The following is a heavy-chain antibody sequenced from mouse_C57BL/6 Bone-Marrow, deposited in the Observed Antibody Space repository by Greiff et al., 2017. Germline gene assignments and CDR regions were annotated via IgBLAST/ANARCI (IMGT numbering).Heavy chain of an antibody. CDR1: GYAFSSSW. CDR3: ARGDYSGDWYFDV. J-gene: IGHJ1*03. CDR2: IYPGDGDT. V-gene: IGHV1-82*01. D-gene: IGHD1-1*01. Sequence: QVQLKESGPELVKPGASVKISCKASGYAFSSSWMNWVKQRPGKGLEWIGRIYPGDGDTNYNGKFKGKATLTADTSSSTAYMQLSSLTSEDSAVYFCARGDYSGDWYFDVWGTGTTLTVSS.